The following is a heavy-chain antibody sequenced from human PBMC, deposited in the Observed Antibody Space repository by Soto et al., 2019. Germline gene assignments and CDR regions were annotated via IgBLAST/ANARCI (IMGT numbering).Heavy chain of an antibody. CDR2: IYYSGST. J-gene: IGHJ5*02. CDR1: GGSISSGSYY. CDR3: ARDLSNGWFDP. V-gene: IGHV4-61*01. Sequence: SETLSLTCTVSGGSISSGSYYWSWIRQPPGKGLEWIGYIYYSGSTNYNPSLKSRVTISVDTSTSTAYMELRSLRSDDTAVYYCARDLSNGWFDPWGQGTLVTVSS.